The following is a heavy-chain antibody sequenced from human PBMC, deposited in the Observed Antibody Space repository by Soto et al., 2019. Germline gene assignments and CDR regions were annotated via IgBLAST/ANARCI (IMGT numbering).Heavy chain of an antibody. V-gene: IGHV4-39*01. Sequence: SETLSLTCTVSGGSISSSSYYWGWIRQPPGKGLEWIGSIYYSGSTYYNPSLKSRVTISVDTSKNQFSLKLSSVTAADTAVYYCARVYCSSTSCYILARLDPWGQGTLVTVSS. CDR1: GGSISSSSYY. D-gene: IGHD2-2*02. CDR3: ARVYCSSTSCYILARLDP. CDR2: IYYSGST. J-gene: IGHJ5*02.